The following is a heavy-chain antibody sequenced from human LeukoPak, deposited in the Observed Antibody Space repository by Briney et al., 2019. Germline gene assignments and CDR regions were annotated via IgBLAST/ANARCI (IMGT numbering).Heavy chain of an antibody. V-gene: IGHV4-38-2*02. D-gene: IGHD3-3*01. CDR2: IYHSGST. CDR1: GYSISSGYY. Sequence: SETLSLTCTVSGYSISSGYYWGWIRQPPGKGLEWIGSIYHSGSTYYNPSLKSRVTISVDTSKNQFSLKLSSVTAADTAVYYCARGHAIFGVVIMYNWFDPWGQGTLVTVSS. CDR3: ARGHAIFGVVIMYNWFDP. J-gene: IGHJ5*02.